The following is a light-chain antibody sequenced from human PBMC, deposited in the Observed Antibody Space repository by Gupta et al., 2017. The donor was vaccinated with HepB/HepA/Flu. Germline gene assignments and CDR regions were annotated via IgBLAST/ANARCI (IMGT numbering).Light chain of an antibody. V-gene: IGKV3-15*01. CDR2: GAS. CDR1: QDVHTN. Sequence: EIVMTQSPATLSVSPGERVAFSCRASQDVHTNLAWMQQKPGQAPKVLFYGASARATGVPARFIGSGSRTXFTLTIXSRQSEDVAVYVCQHENNCPWTFGXGTKVEIK. CDR3: QHENNCPWT. J-gene: IGKJ1*01.